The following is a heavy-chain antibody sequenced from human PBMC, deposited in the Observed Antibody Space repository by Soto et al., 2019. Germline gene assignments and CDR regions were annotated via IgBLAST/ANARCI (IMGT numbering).Heavy chain of an antibody. CDR3: ARDRYDYIWGSYRFHLDY. J-gene: IGHJ4*02. D-gene: IGHD3-16*02. V-gene: IGHV1-3*01. Sequence: QVQLVQSGAEVKKPGASVKVSCKASGYTFTSYAMHWVRQAPGQMLEWMGWINAGNGNTKYSQKFQGRVTITRDTSASTAYMELSSLRSEDTAVYYCARDRYDYIWGSYRFHLDYWGQGTLVTVSS. CDR2: INAGNGNT. CDR1: GYTFTSYA.